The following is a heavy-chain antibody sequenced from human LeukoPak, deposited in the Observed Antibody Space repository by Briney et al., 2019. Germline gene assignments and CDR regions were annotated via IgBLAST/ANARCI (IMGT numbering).Heavy chain of an antibody. CDR2: ISSDGNSI. V-gene: IGHV3-48*03. CDR3: ARVSTNYFDY. J-gene: IGHJ4*02. CDR1: AFTFSLYE. D-gene: IGHD5/OR15-5a*01. Sequence: GGSLRLSCAASAFTFSLYEMSWVRQAPEMGLEWVAYISSDGNSIHYADSVKGRFTISRDNAEESLYLHINSLRAEDTAIYYCARVSTNYFDYWGEGALVTASS.